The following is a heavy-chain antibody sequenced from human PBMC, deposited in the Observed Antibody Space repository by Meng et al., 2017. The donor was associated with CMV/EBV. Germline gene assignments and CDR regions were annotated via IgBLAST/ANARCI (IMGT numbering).Heavy chain of an antibody. J-gene: IGHJ6*02. Sequence: ESLKISCAVYGGSFSGYYWSWIRQPPGKGLEWIGEINHSGSTNYNPSLKSRVTISVDTSKNQFSLKLSSVPAADTAVYYCARGEWSRGQYQLQIARYYYYGMDVWGQGTTVTVSS. CDR3: ARGEWSRGQYQLQIARYYYYGMDV. CDR1: GGSFSGYY. CDR2: INHSGST. V-gene: IGHV4-34*01. D-gene: IGHD2-2*01.